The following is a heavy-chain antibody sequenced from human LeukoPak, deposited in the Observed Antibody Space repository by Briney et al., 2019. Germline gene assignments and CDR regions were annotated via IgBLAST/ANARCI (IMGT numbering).Heavy chain of an antibody. Sequence: ASVKVSCKASGYTFTNYNIDWVRQATGQGLEWMGWMNPNSGNTGYAQKFQGRVTMARNTSISTAYMELSSLRSEDTAVYYCARAGRSQGDPWGQGTLVTVSS. CDR1: GYTFTNYN. CDR2: MNPNSGNT. J-gene: IGHJ5*02. CDR3: ARAGRSQGDP. D-gene: IGHD6-13*01. V-gene: IGHV1-8*01.